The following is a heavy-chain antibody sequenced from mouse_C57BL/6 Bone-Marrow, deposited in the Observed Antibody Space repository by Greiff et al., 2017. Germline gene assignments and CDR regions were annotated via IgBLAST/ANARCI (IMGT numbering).Heavy chain of an antibody. D-gene: IGHD2-4*01. V-gene: IGHV1-18*01. Sequence: EVKLVESGPELVKPGASVKIPCKASGYTFTDYNMDWVKQSHGKSLEWIGDINPNNGGTIYNQKFKGKATLTVDKSSSTAYMELRSLTSEDTAVYYCARLFDYDAGYWGQGTTLTVSS. CDR2: INPNNGGT. CDR1: GYTFTDYN. J-gene: IGHJ2*01. CDR3: ARLFDYDAGY.